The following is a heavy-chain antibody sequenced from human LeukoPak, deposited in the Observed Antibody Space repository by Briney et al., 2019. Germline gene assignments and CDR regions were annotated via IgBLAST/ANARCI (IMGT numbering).Heavy chain of an antibody. Sequence: SETLSLTCTVSGGSISSYYWSWFRQPPGKGLEWIGYIYYSGSTNYNPSLKSRVTISVDTSKNQFSLKLSSVTAADTPVYYCGRGVSWDLRTPRGHMDVSGEGTTVTVSS. D-gene: IGHD1-26*01. CDR2: IYYSGST. V-gene: IGHV4-59*01. CDR1: GGSISSYY. J-gene: IGHJ6*03. CDR3: GRGVSWDLRTPRGHMDV.